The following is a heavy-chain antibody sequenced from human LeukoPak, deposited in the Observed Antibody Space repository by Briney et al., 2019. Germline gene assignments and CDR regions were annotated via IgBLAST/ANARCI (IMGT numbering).Heavy chain of an antibody. J-gene: IGHJ4*02. V-gene: IGHV3-30*03. D-gene: IGHD6-19*01. CDR2: ISYDGSNK. CDR1: GFTFSSYG. CDR3: ARMGVGGAVAGTPFDY. Sequence: GGSLRLSCVASGFTFSSYGMHWVRQAPGKGLEWVAVISYDGSNKYYADSVKGRFTISRDNSKNTLYLQMNSLRAEDTAVYYCARMGVGGAVAGTPFDYWGQGTLVTVSS.